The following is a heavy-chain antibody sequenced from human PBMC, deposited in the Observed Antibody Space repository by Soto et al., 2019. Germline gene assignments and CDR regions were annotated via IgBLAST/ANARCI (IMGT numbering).Heavy chain of an antibody. CDR1: GFSFNTYE. Sequence: GGSLRLSCAASGFSFNTYEMNWVRQAPGKGLEWVSYISTSGSTIYYADSAKGRFTISRDNGKNSLYLQMNSLRAEDTAVYYCAYGGSCDYWGQGTQVTVSS. CDR2: ISTSGSTI. D-gene: IGHD1-26*01. V-gene: IGHV3-48*03. CDR3: AYGGSCDY. J-gene: IGHJ4*02.